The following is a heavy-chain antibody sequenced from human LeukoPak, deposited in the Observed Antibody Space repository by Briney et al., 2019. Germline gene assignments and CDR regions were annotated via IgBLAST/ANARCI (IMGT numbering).Heavy chain of an antibody. CDR3: AKGKKYYYYYMDV. D-gene: IGHD4-23*01. J-gene: IGHJ6*03. V-gene: IGHV3-30*02. CDR1: GFTFSSYG. Sequence: GGSLRLSCAASGFTFSSYGMHWVRQAPGKGLEWVAFIRYDGSNKYYADSVKGRFTISRDNSKNTLYLQMNSLRAEDTAVYYYAKGKKYYYYYMDVWGKGTTVTVSS. CDR2: IRYDGSNK.